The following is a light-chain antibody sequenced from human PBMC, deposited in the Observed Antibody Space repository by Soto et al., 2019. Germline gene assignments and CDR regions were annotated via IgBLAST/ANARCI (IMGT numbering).Light chain of an antibody. J-gene: IGLJ1*01. CDR3: CSFAGSGTGV. CDR1: SSDIGTYNI. V-gene: IGLV2-23*02. CDR2: EVD. Sequence: QSALNQPASVSGSPGQSIAISCTGTSSDIGTYNIVSWYQQHPGKAPKLMISEVDKRPSGVSDRFSGSKSGITASLTISGLQTEDEADYYCCSFAGSGTGVFGTGTKLTVL.